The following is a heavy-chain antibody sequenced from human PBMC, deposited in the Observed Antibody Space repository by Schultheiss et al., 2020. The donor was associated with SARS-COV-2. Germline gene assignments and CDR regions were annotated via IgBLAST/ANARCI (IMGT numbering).Heavy chain of an antibody. D-gene: IGHD3-9*01. J-gene: IGHJ5*02. V-gene: IGHV3-21*05. CDR2: IGSSISYI. CDR1: ALTFSSYS. Sequence: GESLKISCAASALTFSSYSMNWVRQAPGKGLEWVSYIGSSISYIYYADSVKGRFTISRDNAKNSLYLQMNSLRAEDTAVYYCAGSRSLRYFDWPEDNWFDPWGQGTLVTVSS. CDR3: AGSRSLRYFDWPEDNWFDP.